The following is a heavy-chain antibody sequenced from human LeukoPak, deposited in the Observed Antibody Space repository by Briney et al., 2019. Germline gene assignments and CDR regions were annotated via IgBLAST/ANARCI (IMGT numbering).Heavy chain of an antibody. D-gene: IGHD3-3*01. CDR2: INPNSGGT. CDR1: GYTFTGYY. Sequence: GASVKVSCKASGYTFTGYYMHWVRQAPGQGLEWMGWINPNSGGTNYAQKFLGRVTMTRDTSISTAYMELSRLRSDDTAVYYCARVPRRGYYDFWSGYSLFDYWGQGTLVTVSS. J-gene: IGHJ4*02. CDR3: ARVPRRGYYDFWSGYSLFDY. V-gene: IGHV1-2*02.